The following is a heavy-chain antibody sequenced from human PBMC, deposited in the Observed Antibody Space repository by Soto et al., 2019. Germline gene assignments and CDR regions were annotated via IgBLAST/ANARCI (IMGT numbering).Heavy chain of an antibody. V-gene: IGHV4-39*01. J-gene: IGHJ4*02. CDR3: ARLIHCKTTSCYFDY. Sequence: QLQLQESGPGLVKPSETLSLTCTVSGGSISSSSYYWAWVRQPPGKGPEWIGSVYYSGTTYYNASLKSRVTISGDTSKNQFSLRLSSVTAADTAVFYCARLIHCKTTSCYFDYWGQGTLVTVSS. CDR1: GGSISSSSYY. D-gene: IGHD2-2*01. CDR2: VYYSGTT.